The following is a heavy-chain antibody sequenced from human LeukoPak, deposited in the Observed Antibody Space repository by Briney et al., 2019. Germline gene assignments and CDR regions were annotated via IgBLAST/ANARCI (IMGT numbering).Heavy chain of an antibody. D-gene: IGHD6-19*01. V-gene: IGHV4-61*01. CDR2: IYYSGST. CDR3: AREKIAVAGIVYYFYGMDV. CDR1: GGSVSSGSYY. Sequence: SETLSLTCTVSGGSVSSGSYYRSWIRQPPGKGLEWIGHIYYSGSTKYNPSLKSRLTISVDTSMSQFSLKLSSVTAADTALYYCAREKIAVAGIVYYFYGMDVWGQGTTVTVSS. J-gene: IGHJ6*02.